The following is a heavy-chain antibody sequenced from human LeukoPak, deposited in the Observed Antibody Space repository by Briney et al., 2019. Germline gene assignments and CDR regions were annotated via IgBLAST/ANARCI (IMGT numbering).Heavy chain of an antibody. D-gene: IGHD4-17*01. CDR1: GCTFTIYA. J-gene: IGHJ4*02. CDR3: ARDVYGHYEAFDY. CDR2: IIPILGIA. Sequence: SVKLSCKASGCTFTIYAISRVRRAPGQRLGWMGRIIPILGIANYAQTFQGRVTITTDKSTNTAYLELSSLRAEDTAVYYCARDVYGHYEAFDYWGRGTLVTVS. V-gene: IGHV1-69*04.